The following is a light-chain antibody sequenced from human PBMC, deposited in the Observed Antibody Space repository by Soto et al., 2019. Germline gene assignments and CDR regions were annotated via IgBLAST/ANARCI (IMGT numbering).Light chain of an antibody. CDR2: GAS. CDR3: QQYGSSPVT. J-gene: IGKJ1*01. V-gene: IGKV3-20*01. Sequence: EIVLTQSPGTLSLSPGERATLSCRASQSVSSSYLAWSQQKPGQAPRLLISGASSRATGIPDRFSGSGSGTDFTLTISRLEPGDFALYYCQQYGSSPVTFGQGTKVEIK. CDR1: QSVSSSY.